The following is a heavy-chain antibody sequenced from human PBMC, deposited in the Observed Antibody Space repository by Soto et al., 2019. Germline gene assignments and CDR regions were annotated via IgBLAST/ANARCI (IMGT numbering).Heavy chain of an antibody. J-gene: IGHJ5*01. Sequence: GGSLRLSCAASGFKFSNYAMSWVRQAPGKGLEWVSLISATGGGTYYADSVKGRFTISRDNSHNTLYLQVHSLTAEDTAVYYCAKDLRAGGNSALYFDFCGQGPQVTVS. CDR3: AKDLRAGGNSALYFDF. V-gene: IGHV3-23*01. CDR2: ISATGGGT. CDR1: GFKFSNYA. D-gene: IGHD3-16*01.